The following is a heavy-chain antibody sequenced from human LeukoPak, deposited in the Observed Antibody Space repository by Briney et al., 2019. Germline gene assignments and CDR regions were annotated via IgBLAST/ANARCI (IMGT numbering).Heavy chain of an antibody. V-gene: IGHV4-30-4*01. CDR3: ARVRPYGDYEGAWDFDY. CDR1: GGSISSGDYY. D-gene: IGHD4-17*01. CDR2: IYYSGST. Sequence: PSETLSLTCTVSGGSISSGDYYWSWIRQPPGKGLEWIGYIYYSGSTYYNPSLKSRVTISVDTSKNQFSLKLSSVTAADTAVYYCARVRPYGDYEGAWDFDYWGQGTLVTVSS. J-gene: IGHJ4*02.